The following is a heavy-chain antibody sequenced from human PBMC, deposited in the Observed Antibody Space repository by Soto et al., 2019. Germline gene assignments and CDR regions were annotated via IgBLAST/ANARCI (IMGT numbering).Heavy chain of an antibody. CDR1: GGSISSYY. V-gene: IGHV4-4*07. Sequence: KPSETLSLTCTVSGGSISSYYWSWIRQPAGKGLEWIGRIYTSGSTNYNPSLKSRVTMSVDTSKNQFSLKLSSVTAADTAVYYCARDEWDPRSYYYYGMDVWGQGTTVTVSS. CDR3: ARDEWDPRSYYYYGMDV. J-gene: IGHJ6*02. D-gene: IGHD1-26*01. CDR2: IYTSGST.